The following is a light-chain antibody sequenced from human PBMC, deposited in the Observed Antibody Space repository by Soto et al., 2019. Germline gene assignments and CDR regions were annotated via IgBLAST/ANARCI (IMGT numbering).Light chain of an antibody. V-gene: IGKV1-33*01. J-gene: IGKJ5*01. CDR3: QQYENLPT. CDR1: QDIKNY. CDR2: DAS. Sequence: DIQMTQSPSSLSASLGDRVTITCQASQDIKNYLNWYQQKSGKAPKLLIYDASDLETGVPSRLSGSGSGTDFTFTISRLQPEDIATYYCQQYENLPTFGQGTRLEIK.